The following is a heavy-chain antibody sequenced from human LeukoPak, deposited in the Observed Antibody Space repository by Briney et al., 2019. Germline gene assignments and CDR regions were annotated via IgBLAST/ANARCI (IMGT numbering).Heavy chain of an antibody. V-gene: IGHV3-23*01. CDR1: GFTFSSYA. Sequence: GSLRLSCAASGFTFSSYAMSWVRQAPGKGLEWVSAISGSGGSTYYADSVKGRFTISRDNSKNTLYLQMNSLRAEDTAVYYCAKAQIPAYYDSSGSDFDYWGQGTLVTVSS. CDR3: AKAQIPAYYDSSGSDFDY. J-gene: IGHJ4*02. D-gene: IGHD3-22*01. CDR2: ISGSGGST.